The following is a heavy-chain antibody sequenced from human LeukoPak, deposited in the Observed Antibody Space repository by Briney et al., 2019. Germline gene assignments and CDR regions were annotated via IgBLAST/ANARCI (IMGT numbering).Heavy chain of an antibody. CDR3: ARVRYIGWSFAY. V-gene: IGHV3-21*01. D-gene: IGHD5-24*01. CDR2: ISSSSSYI. Sequence: GGSLRLSCAASGFTFSSYSMNWVRQAPGKGLEWVSSISSSSSYIYYADSVKGRFTISRDNAKNSLYLQMNSLRAEDTAVYYCARVRYIGWSFAYWGQGPLDTVS. J-gene: IGHJ4*02. CDR1: GFTFSSYS.